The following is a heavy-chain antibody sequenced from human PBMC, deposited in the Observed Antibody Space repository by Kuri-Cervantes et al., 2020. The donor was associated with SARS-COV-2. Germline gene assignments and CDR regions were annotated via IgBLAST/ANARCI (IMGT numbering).Heavy chain of an antibody. Sequence: SVKVSCKASGYTFTSYYMHWVRQAPGQGLEWMGGIIPIFGTANYAQKFQGRVTITTDEPTSTAYMELSSLRSEDTAVYYCARGGVGATQDCSFDYWGQGTLVTVSS. V-gene: IGHV1-69*05. J-gene: IGHJ4*02. CDR1: GYTFTSYY. CDR3: ARGGVGATQDCSFDY. D-gene: IGHD1-26*01. CDR2: IIPIFGTA.